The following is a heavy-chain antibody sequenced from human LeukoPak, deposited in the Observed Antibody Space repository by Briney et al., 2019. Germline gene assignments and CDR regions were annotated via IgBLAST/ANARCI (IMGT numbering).Heavy chain of an antibody. CDR2: ISSSSSTI. D-gene: IGHD6-13*01. CDR3: ARDRHSSSWTHAFDI. V-gene: IGHV3-48*01. CDR1: GFTFSSYS. J-gene: IGHJ3*02. Sequence: PGGSLRLSCAASGFTFSSYSMNWVRQAPGKGLEWVSYISSSSSTIYYADSVKGRFTISRDNAKNSLYLQMNSLRAEDTAVYYCARDRHSSSWTHAFDIWGQGTMVTVSS.